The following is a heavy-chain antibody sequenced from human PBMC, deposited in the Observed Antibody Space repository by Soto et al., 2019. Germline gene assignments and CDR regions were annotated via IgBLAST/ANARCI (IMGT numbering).Heavy chain of an antibody. V-gene: IGHV3-74*01. CDR2: IYFDGIAT. Sequence: HPGGSLRLSCTASGFTFNTHWMHWVRQAPGKGLVWVSRIYFDGIATNYADPVKGRLTVSRDNAKNTVYLHVNTLRDEDTAVYYCARGGAMGVDYWGQGTLVTVSS. CDR1: GFTFNTHW. J-gene: IGHJ4*02. CDR3: ARGGAMGVDY. D-gene: IGHD1-26*01.